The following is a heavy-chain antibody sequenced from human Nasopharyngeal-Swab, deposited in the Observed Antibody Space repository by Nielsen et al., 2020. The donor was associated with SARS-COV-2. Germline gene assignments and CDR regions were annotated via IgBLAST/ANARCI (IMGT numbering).Heavy chain of an antibody. CDR3: AREGVAATPYCDY. CDR2: IYSGGST. V-gene: IGHV3-53*05. CDR1: GVTVSSNY. Sequence: GGSLRLSCAASGVTVSSNYMSWVRQAPGKGLEWVSVIYSGGSTFYADSVKGRFTISRDNSKNTLYLQMNRLRAEDTAVYYCAREGVAATPYCDYWGQGTLVTVSS. J-gene: IGHJ4*02. D-gene: IGHD2-15*01.